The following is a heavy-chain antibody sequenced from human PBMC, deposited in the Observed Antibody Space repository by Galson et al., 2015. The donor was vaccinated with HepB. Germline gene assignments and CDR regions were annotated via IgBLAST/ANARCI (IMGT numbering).Heavy chain of an antibody. CDR1: GYTFTSYA. D-gene: IGHD5-18*01. J-gene: IGHJ4*02. Sequence: SVKVSCKAPGYTFTSYAMHWVRQAPGQRLEWMGWINAGNGNTKYSQKFQGRVTITRDTSASTAYMELSSLRSEDTAVYYCARGEQLWSYPPAGYWGQGTLVTVSS. CDR3: ARGEQLWSYPPAGY. CDR2: INAGNGNT. V-gene: IGHV1-3*01.